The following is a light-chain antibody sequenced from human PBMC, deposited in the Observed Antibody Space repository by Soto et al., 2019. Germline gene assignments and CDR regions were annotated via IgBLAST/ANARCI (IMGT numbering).Light chain of an antibody. Sequence: EIVLTQAPATLSLSPGERATVSCRASQSVSSYLAWYQQKPGQAPRLLIYDASNRATGIPARFSGSGSGIDFTLTVSSLEPEDFAVYYCQQRSNWPWTFGQGTKVDIK. CDR3: QQRSNWPWT. CDR1: QSVSSY. CDR2: DAS. J-gene: IGKJ1*01. V-gene: IGKV3-11*01.